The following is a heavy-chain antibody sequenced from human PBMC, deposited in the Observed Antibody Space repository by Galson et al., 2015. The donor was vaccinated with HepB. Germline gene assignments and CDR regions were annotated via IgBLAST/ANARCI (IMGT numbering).Heavy chain of an antibody. CDR2: ITPSGDNT. CDR3: AKVFPEKTDGWYRQALYYFDS. D-gene: IGHD6-19*01. J-gene: IGHJ4*02. Sequence: SLRLSCAASGFTFSYYAMSWVRQAPGKGLERISAITPSGDNTYSADSMKGRFFISRDNSQNTLFLQMNSLRADDTAIYFCAKVFPEKTDGWYRQALYYFDSWGQGTRVTVSS. CDR1: GFTFSYYA. V-gene: IGHV3-23*01.